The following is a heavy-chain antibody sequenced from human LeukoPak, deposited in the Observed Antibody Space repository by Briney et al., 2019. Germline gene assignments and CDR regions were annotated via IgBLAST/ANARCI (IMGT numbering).Heavy chain of an antibody. J-gene: IGHJ5*02. CDR3: ARDGASASGSWFGP. V-gene: IGHV4-38-2*02. CDR1: ADSISSGYY. CDR2: IYHSGST. D-gene: IGHD1-26*01. Sequence: SETLSLICTVSADSISSGYYWGWIRQSPGKGLEWIGSIYHSGSTYYNPSLRSRVTISVDISKNQFSLRLNSVTAADTAVYYCARDGASASGSWFGPWGQGTLVIVSS.